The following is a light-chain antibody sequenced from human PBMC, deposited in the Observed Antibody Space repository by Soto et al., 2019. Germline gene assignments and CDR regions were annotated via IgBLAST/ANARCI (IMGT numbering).Light chain of an antibody. V-gene: IGKV3-15*01. CDR1: QSVSSN. J-gene: IGKJ1*01. CDR3: QQYNNWPSWT. CDR2: GAS. Sequence: EIVRTQSPATMSVSPGERATLSCRASQSVSSNLAWYQQKPGQAPRLLIYGASTRATGIPARFSGSGCGTEFTLPISSLQSEDFVFYYCQQYNNWPSWTFGQGTKVDIK.